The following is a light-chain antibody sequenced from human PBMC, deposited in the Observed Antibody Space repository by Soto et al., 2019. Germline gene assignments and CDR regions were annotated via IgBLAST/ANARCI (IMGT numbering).Light chain of an antibody. CDR2: KAS. J-gene: IGKJ4*02. CDR3: QRHRTLPFS. V-gene: IGKV1-5*03. Sequence: DIQMTQSPSTLSASVGDRVTITCRASQSILSYLAWYQEEPGRDPKLLIYKASILEDGVTPRFISRGSGTESALTMSCRQRDDFAYDYCQRHRTLPFSFGGRTKVEI. CDR1: QSILSY.